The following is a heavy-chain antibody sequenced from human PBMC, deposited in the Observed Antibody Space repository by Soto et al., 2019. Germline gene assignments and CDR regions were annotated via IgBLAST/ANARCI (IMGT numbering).Heavy chain of an antibody. CDR3: VRRHVSATGIDWFDP. CDR2: INAANGDT. Sequence: ASVKVSCKASGYTFTSYGIHWVRQAPGQRLEWMGWINAANGDTKYSPKFQGRVTITRDTSASTAYMELSSLRSEDTAVYYCVRRHVSATGIDWFDPWGQGTLVTVS. D-gene: IGHD6-13*01. J-gene: IGHJ5*02. CDR1: GYTFTSYG. V-gene: IGHV1-3*01.